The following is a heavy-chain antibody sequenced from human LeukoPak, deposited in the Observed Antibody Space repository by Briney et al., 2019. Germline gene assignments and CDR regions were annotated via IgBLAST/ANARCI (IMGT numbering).Heavy chain of an antibody. CDR1: GGTFSSYA. V-gene: IGHV1-69*05. CDR2: IIPIFGTA. Sequence: GASVKVSCKASGGTFSSYAISWVRQAPGQGLEWMGGIIPIFGTANYAQKFQGRVTITTDESTSTAYMELSSLRSEDTAVYYCARAARTIEYSSSPGPNWFDPWGQGTLVTVSS. D-gene: IGHD6-6*01. J-gene: IGHJ5*02. CDR3: ARAARTIEYSSSPGPNWFDP.